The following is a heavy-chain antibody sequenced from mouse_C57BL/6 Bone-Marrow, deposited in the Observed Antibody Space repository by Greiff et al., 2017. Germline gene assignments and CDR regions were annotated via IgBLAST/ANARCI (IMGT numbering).Heavy chain of an antibody. V-gene: IGHV2-6-1*01. CDR2: IWSDGST. CDR1: GFSLTSYG. J-gene: IGHJ4*01. CDR3: ARHPRYYDLYYAMDY. Sequence: VQLVESGPGLVAPSQSLSITCTVSGFSLTSYGVHWVRQPPGKGLEWLVVIWSDGSTTYNSALKSRLSISKDNSNSQVFLKMNSLQTDDTAMYYCARHPRYYDLYYAMDYWGQGTSVTVSS. D-gene: IGHD2-4*01.